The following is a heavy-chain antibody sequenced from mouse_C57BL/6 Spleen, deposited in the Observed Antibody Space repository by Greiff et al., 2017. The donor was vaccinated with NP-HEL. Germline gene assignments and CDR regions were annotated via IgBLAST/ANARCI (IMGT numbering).Heavy chain of an antibody. J-gene: IGHJ3*01. CDR2: INPNYGTT. Sequence: EVQLQQSGPGLVKPGASVKISCKASGYSFTDYNMNWVKQSNGKSLEWIGVINPNYGTTSYNQKFKGKATLTVDQSSSTAYMQLNSLTSEDSAVYYCATEFYYDYGAWFAYWGQGTLVTVSA. V-gene: IGHV1-39*01. D-gene: IGHD2-4*01. CDR1: GYSFTDYN. CDR3: ATEFYYDYGAWFAY.